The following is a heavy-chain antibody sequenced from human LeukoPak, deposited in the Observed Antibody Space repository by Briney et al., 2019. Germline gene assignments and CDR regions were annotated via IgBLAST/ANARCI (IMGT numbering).Heavy chain of an antibody. J-gene: IGHJ5*02. V-gene: IGHV1-8*01. CDR2: MNPNSGNT. CDR1: GYTFTSYD. CDR3: ARVGYCSSTSCYNFDP. D-gene: IGHD2-2*02. Sequence: ASVNVSCKASGYTFTSYDINWVRQATGQGLEWMGWMNPNSGNTGYAQKFQGRVTMTRNTSISTAYMELSSLRSEDTAVYYCARVGYCSSTSCYNFDPWGQGTLVTVSS.